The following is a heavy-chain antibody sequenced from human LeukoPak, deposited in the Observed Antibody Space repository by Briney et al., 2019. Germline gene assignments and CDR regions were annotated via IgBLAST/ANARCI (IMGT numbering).Heavy chain of an antibody. CDR2: ISVDGSNK. V-gene: IGHV3-30*18. CDR3: ANGYYYGSGSYYKEAFDI. J-gene: IGHJ3*02. CDR1: GFTFSNYG. Sequence: GGSLRLSCAASGFTFSNYGMHWVRQAPGKGLEWVVVISVDGSNKYYADSVKGRFTISRDNSKNTLYLQMNSLRAEDTAVYYCANGYYYGSGSYYKEAFDIWGQGTMATVSS. D-gene: IGHD3-10*01.